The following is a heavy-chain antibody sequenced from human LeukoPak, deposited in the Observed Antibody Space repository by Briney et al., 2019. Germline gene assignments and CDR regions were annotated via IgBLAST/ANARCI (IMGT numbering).Heavy chain of an antibody. CDR2: IYHSGST. J-gene: IGHJ6*02. V-gene: IGHV4-30-2*01. CDR1: GGSISSGGYY. D-gene: IGHD2-15*01. Sequence: SQTLSLTCTVSGGSISSGGYYWSWIRQPPGKGLEWIGYIYHSGSTYYNPSLKSRVTISVDTSKNQFSLKLSSVTAADTAVYYCARLPVVAATDYYYYGMDVWGQGTTVTVSS. CDR3: ARLPVVAATDYYYYGMDV.